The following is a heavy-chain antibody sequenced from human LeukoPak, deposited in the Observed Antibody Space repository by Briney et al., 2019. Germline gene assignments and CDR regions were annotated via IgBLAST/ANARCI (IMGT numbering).Heavy chain of an antibody. CDR1: GYSISSGYY. CDR2: INHSGST. D-gene: IGHD6-13*01. CDR3: ARAPYSSSWYYY. J-gene: IGHJ4*02. Sequence: SETLSLTCTVSGYSISSGYYWSWIRQPPGKGLEWIGEINHSGSTNYNPSLKSRVTISVDTSKNQFSLKLSSVTAADTAVYYCARAPYSSSWYYYWGQGTLVTVSS. V-gene: IGHV4-38-2*02.